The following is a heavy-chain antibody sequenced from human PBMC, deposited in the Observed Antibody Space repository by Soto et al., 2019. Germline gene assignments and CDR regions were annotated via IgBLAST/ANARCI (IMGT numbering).Heavy chain of an antibody. D-gene: IGHD6-19*01. V-gene: IGHV5-51*01. CDR1: GYSFTSYW. CDR2: IYPGDSDT. Sequence: GESLKISCKGSGYSFTSYWIGWVRQMPGEGLEWMGIIYPGDSDTRYSPSFQGQVTISADKSISTAYLQWSSLKASDTAMYYCARHDEMDRSIGWYSSGYWGQGTLVTVSS. J-gene: IGHJ4*02. CDR3: ARHDEMDRSIGWYSSGY.